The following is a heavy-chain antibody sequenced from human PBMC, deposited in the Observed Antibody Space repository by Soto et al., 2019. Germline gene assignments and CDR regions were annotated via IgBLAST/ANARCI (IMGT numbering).Heavy chain of an antibody. CDR3: AKDWLRGPRGWPFDY. J-gene: IGHJ4*02. D-gene: IGHD3-10*01. Sequence: GGSLRLSCAASGFTFSSYAMSWVRQAPGKGLEWVSAISGSGGRTYYADSVKGRFTISRDNSKNTLYLQMNSLRAEDTAVYYCAKDWLRGPRGWPFDYWGQGTLVTVSS. V-gene: IGHV3-23*01. CDR2: ISGSGGRT. CDR1: GFTFSSYA.